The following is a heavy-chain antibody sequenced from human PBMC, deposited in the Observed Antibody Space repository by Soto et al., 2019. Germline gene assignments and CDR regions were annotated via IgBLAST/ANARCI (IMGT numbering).Heavy chain of an antibody. Sequence: EVQLVESEGGLVQPGGSLRLSCAASGFNFSDHYMHWVRQAPGRGLEWVGRSRNKVYSYISEYAASVKGRFTISRDDSKPSLYLQMNSLNTEDTAVYYCVPTPQGPYWSLVYWGQGTLVTVSS. J-gene: IGHJ4*02. CDR2: SRNKVYSYIS. V-gene: IGHV3-72*01. CDR3: VPTPQGPYWSLVY. D-gene: IGHD2-8*02. CDR1: GFNFSDHY.